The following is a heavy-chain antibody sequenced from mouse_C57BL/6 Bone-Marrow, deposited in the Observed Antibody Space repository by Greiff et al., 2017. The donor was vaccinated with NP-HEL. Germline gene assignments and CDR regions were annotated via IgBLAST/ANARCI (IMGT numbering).Heavy chain of an antibody. CDR1: GYTFTAYT. Sequence: VQLQQSGAELVKPGASVKLSCKASGYTFTAYTIPWVKPRSGQGLEWIGWFYPGSGSIKYNEKFKDKATLTADKSSSTVYMELSRLTSEDSAVYFCARHEELGPWFAYWGQGTLVTVSA. V-gene: IGHV1-62-2*01. J-gene: IGHJ3*01. CDR3: ARHEELGPWFAY. D-gene: IGHD4-1*01. CDR2: FYPGSGSI.